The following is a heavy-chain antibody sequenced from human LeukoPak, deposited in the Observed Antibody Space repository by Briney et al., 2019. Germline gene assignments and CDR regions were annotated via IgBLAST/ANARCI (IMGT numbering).Heavy chain of an antibody. CDR3: ARTETYRFDF. CDR2: TYSDGRA. V-gene: IGHV3-53*01. J-gene: IGHJ4*02. Sequence: GGSLRLSCAASGFTVSSNSMSWVRQAPGKGLEWVSITYSDGRAYYADSVRGRFTVSRDNSKDTLYLQMNSLRAEDTAVYYCARTETYRFDFWGQGTLVTVSS. CDR1: GFTVSSNS.